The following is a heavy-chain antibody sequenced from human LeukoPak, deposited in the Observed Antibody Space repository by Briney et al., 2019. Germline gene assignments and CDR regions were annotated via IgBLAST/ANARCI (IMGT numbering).Heavy chain of an antibody. V-gene: IGHV4-39*01. CDR2: IYYSGST. J-gene: IGHJ5*02. Sequence: MSSETLSLTCTVSGGSISSSSYYWGWIRQPPGKGLEWIGSIYYSGSTYYNPSLKSRVTISVDTSKNQFSLKLSSVTAADTAVYYCARGLNWFDPWGQGTLVTVSS. CDR3: ARGLNWFDP. D-gene: IGHD6-19*01. CDR1: GGSISSSSYY.